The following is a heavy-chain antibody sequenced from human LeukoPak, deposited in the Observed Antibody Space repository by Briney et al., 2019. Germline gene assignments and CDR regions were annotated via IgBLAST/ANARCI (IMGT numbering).Heavy chain of an antibody. J-gene: IGHJ3*02. CDR2: ISGSGGST. CDR3: AKHIEITMIVVVIPDDAFDI. V-gene: IGHV3-23*01. CDR1: GFTFSSYA. Sequence: GGSLRLSCAASGFTFSSYAMSWVRQAPGKGLEWVSAISGSGGSTYYADSVKGRFTISRDNSKNTLYLQMNSLRAEDTAVYYCAKHIEITMIVVVIPDDAFDIWGQGTMVTVSS. D-gene: IGHD3-22*01.